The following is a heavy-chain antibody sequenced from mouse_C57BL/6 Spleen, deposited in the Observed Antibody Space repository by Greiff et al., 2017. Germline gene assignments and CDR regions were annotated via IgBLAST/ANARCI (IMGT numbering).Heavy chain of an antibody. CDR3: ARGGFTTVVAPFDD. CDR2: IRNKANGYTT. D-gene: IGHD1-1*01. CDR1: GFTFTDYY. V-gene: IGHV7-3*01. Sequence: EVKLMESGGGLVQPGGSLSLSCAASGFTFTDYYMSWVRQPPGKALEWLGFIRNKANGYTTEYSASVKGRFTISRDNSQSFLYLQMNALRAEDSATYYCARGGFTTVVAPFDDWGQGTTLTVSS. J-gene: IGHJ2*01.